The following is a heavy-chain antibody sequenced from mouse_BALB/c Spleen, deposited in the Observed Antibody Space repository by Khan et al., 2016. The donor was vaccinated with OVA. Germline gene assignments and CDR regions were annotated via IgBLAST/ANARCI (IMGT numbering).Heavy chain of an antibody. J-gene: IGHJ2*01. CDR3: ARPAQTGGYFDY. CDR1: GFTFSNYF. V-gene: IGHV5-12-2*01. Sequence: EVELVESGGGLVQPGGSLKLSCVASGFTFSNYFMSWVRQTPEKRLEWVAYISTGGGSTYYPDTVKGRFTISRDNATNTLHLQMSSLKSEDTAMXCCARPAQTGGYFDYWGQGTTLTVSS. CDR2: ISTGGGST.